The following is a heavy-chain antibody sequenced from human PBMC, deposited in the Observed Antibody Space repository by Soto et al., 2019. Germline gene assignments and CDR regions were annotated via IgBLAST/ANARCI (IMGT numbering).Heavy chain of an antibody. J-gene: IGHJ4*02. D-gene: IGHD6-6*01. Sequence: SETLSLTCTVSGASMNSYHWSWIRQPPGKGLEWIGYIYHSGSTYYNPSLKSRVTISVDRSKNQFSLKLSSVTAADTAVYYCARGYDSSSPHFDYWGQGTLVTVSS. CDR3: ARGYDSSSPHFDY. V-gene: IGHV4-59*12. CDR2: IYHSGST. CDR1: GASMNSYH.